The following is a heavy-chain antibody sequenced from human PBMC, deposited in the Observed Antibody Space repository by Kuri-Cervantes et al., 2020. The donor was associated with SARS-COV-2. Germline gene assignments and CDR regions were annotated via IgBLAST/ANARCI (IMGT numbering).Heavy chain of an antibody. V-gene: IGHV3-23*01. D-gene: IGHD2-2*01. Sequence: GGSLRPPWAVSGFPFSDYAMGWVRQAPGKGLEWVSGIGGSGGNTYYADSVKGRFTISRDTSKNTLYLQMTSLSAGDTAIYYCSKAGGIEIPAATTWFDPWGQGTLVTVSS. CDR1: GFPFSDYA. CDR2: IGGSGGNT. J-gene: IGHJ5*02. CDR3: SKAGGIEIPAATTWFDP.